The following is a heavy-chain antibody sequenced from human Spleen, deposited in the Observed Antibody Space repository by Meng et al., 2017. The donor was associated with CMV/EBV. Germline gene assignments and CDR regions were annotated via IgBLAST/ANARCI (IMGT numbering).Heavy chain of an antibody. V-gene: IGHV3-48*04. D-gene: IGHD3-3*01. CDR3: ARDLIFGVAPYGMDV. CDR1: GFTFSSYS. CDR2: ISSSSSTI. Sequence: GESLKISCAASGFTFSSYSMNWVRQAPGKGLEWVSSISSSSSTIYYADSVKGRFTISRDNAKNSLYLQMNSLRAEDTAVYYCARDLIFGVAPYGMDVWGQGTPVTVSS. J-gene: IGHJ6*02.